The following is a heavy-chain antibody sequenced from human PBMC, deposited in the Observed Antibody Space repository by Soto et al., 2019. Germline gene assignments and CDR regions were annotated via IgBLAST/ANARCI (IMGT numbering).Heavy chain of an antibody. CDR1: GFTFDKYY. CDR2: IKQDGSEK. J-gene: IGHJ4*02. V-gene: IGHV3-7*03. Sequence: EVQLVESGGGLVQPGGSLRLSCAASGFTFDKYYMSWVRQAPGKGLEWVGNIKQDGSEKNYVDSVKGRFTISRDNAKNSLYLQLNSLRAEDTAMYFCARDPSPLDYWGQGTLVTVSS. CDR3: ARDPSPLDY.